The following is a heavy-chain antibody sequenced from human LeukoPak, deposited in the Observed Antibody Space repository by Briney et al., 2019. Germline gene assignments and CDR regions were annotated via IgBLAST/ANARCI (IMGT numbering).Heavy chain of an antibody. Sequence: SETLSLTCTVSGGSISTYSWNWIRQSPGQGLEWIGYIKNNGGNYNNPSLKSRVTISLDTSKNQFSLKLTSVTAADTAVYYCARDAGGTWFDPWGQGTLVNVSS. CDR2: IKNNGGN. V-gene: IGHV4-59*01. CDR1: GGSISTYS. J-gene: IGHJ5*02. CDR3: ARDAGGTWFDP.